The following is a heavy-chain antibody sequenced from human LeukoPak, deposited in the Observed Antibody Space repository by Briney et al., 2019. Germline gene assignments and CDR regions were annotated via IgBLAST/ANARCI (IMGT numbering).Heavy chain of an antibody. CDR3: ARVNWGGFDI. CDR1: GGSISSHY. D-gene: IGHD7-27*01. Sequence: ASETLSLTCFVSGGSISSHYWTWIRQPPGKGLECIGDIFYTGSTTYSPSLKSRATISIETSKNQISLKLRSVTAADTAVYFCARVNWGGFDIWGQGTLATVSS. V-gene: IGHV4-59*11. CDR2: IFYTGST. J-gene: IGHJ3*02.